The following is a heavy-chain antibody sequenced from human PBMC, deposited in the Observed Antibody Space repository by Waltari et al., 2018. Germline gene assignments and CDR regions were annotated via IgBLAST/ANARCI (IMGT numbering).Heavy chain of an antibody. D-gene: IGHD2-2*01. CDR2: MNPMSGNT. J-gene: IGHJ4*02. Sequence: LVQSGAEVKKPGASVRVSCRASGYSFTSYDITWVSMAPGQGLEWMGWMNPMSGNTGYARKFQGRVSMTGDPSINTAYMELSSLTFDDTAVYYCARAVRNQLLSEYWGQGTLVAVSS. V-gene: IGHV1-8*01. CDR3: ARAVRNQLLSEY. CDR1: GYSFTSYD.